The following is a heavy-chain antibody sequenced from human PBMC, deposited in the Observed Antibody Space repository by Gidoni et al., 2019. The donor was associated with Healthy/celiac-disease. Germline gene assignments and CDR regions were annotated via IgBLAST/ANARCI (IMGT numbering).Heavy chain of an antibody. CDR2: IIPIRGIA. CDR3: ARAPPLADYGDYVYYFDY. Sequence: QVQLVQSGAEVKKPGSSVKVSCKASGGTFSSYAISWVRQAPGQGLEWMGRIIPIRGIANYAQKFQGRVTITADKSTSTAYMELSSLRSEDTAVYYCARAPPLADYGDYVYYFDYWGQGTLVTVSS. J-gene: IGHJ4*02. D-gene: IGHD4-17*01. V-gene: IGHV1-69*04. CDR1: GGTFSSYA.